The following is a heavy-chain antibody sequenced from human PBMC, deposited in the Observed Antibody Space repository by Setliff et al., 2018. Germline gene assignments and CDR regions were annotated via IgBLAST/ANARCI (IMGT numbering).Heavy chain of an antibody. CDR1: GGSINSGVYY. CDR2: IYHGGDS. CDR3: ARTGTYRYLDY. Sequence: SETLSLTCTVSGGSINSGVYYWGWIRQPPGKGLEWIGRIYHGGDSYYNASLKSRLTISVDTSKNQFSLKLRSVTAADTAVYYCARTGTYRYLDYWGQGALVTVSS. D-gene: IGHD1-1*01. J-gene: IGHJ4*02. V-gene: IGHV4-39*01.